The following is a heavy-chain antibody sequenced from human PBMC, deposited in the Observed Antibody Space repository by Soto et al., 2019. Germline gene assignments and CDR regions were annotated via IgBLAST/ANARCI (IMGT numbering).Heavy chain of an antibody. Sequence: EVQLLESGGGLVQPGGSLRLSCAASGFTFSSYAMSWVRQAPGKGLEWVSGISGSGGSTYYADSVKGRFTISRDNSKNTLFLQMDSLRAEDTAIYYCSRGAAAGPGPSFGYLGQGTLVTVSS. D-gene: IGHD6-13*01. CDR3: SRGAAAGPGPSFGY. V-gene: IGHV3-23*01. J-gene: IGHJ4*02. CDR2: ISGSGGST. CDR1: GFTFSSYA.